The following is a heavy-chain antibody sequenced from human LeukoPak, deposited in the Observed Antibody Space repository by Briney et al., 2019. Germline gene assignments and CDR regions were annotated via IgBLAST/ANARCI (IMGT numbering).Heavy chain of an antibody. CDR2: ISGSGDST. D-gene: IGHD6-6*01. CDR1: GFTFSRYG. J-gene: IGHJ4*02. CDR3: AKASYYFDS. Sequence: PGRSLRLSCAASGFTFSRYGMYWVRQAPGKGLEWVSSISGSGDSTYYAASVKGRFTVSRDNSKNTLYLQMYSLRAEDTAVYYCAKASYYFDSWGQGTLVTVSS. V-gene: IGHV3-23*01.